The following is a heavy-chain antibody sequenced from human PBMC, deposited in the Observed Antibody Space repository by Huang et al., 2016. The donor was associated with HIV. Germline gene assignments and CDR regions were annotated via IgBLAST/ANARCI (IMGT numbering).Heavy chain of an antibody. V-gene: IGHV1-69*01. CDR1: GVTFSSYA. J-gene: IGHJ4*02. CDR2: VIPSFGSA. D-gene: IGHD3-22*01. CDR3: ARVESRRYYDSSGYYY. Sequence: QVQLVQSGAEVKKPGSSVKVSCKASGVTFSSYAISWVQQAPGQGLGGMGGVIPSFGSANYAQKCQGRVTITADESTSTAYMELSSLRSEDTAVYYCARVESRRYYDSSGYYYWGQGTLVTVSS.